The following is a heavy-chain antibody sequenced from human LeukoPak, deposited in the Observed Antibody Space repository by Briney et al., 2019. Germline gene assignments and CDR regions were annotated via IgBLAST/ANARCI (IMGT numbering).Heavy chain of an antibody. Sequence: PSETLSLTCAVYGGSFSGYYWSWIRQPPGKGLEWIGEINHSGSTNYNPSLKSRVTISVDTSKNQFSLKLSSVTAADTAVYYCARLPFDAFDIWGQGTMVTVSS. CDR2: INHSGST. CDR3: ARLPFDAFDI. J-gene: IGHJ3*02. CDR1: GGSFSGYY. V-gene: IGHV4-34*01.